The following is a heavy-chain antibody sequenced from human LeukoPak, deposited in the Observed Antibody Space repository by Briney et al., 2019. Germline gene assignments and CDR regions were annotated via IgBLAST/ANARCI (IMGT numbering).Heavy chain of an antibody. CDR2: IYHSGST. CDR3: ARPYYASSGYYHDAFDI. CDR1: GGSISSGAYS. D-gene: IGHD3-22*01. V-gene: IGHV4-30-4*07. J-gene: IGHJ3*02. Sequence: SETLSLTCAVSGGSISSGAYSWSWIRQPPGKGLEWIGYIYHSGSTYYNPSLKSRVTMSVDTSKNQFSLKLSSVTAADTAVDYCARPYYASSGYYHDAFDIWGQGTMVTVSS.